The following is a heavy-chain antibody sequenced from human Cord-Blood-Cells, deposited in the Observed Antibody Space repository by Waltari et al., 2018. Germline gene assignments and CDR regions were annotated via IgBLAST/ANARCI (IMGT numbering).Heavy chain of an antibody. J-gene: IGHJ3*02. V-gene: IGHV1-69*09. CDR3: ASSDSGSLNAFDI. Sequence: QAQLVQSGAEVKKPGSSVKVSCKASGSTSRSHAISWMLQAPGPGLEWMGRFIPILCIPNYAQKSQGRITSTAEKSTSTAYMELSSRRSEDSAVYYCASSDSGSLNAFDIWGQGTRVTVCS. D-gene: IGHD1-26*01. CDR2: FIPILCIP. CDR1: GSTSRSHA.